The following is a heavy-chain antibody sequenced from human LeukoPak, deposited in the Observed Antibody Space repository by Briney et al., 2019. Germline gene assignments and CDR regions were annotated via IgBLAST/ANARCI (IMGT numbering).Heavy chain of an antibody. Sequence: KPSETLSLTCTVSGGSISSYYWSWLRQPPGKGLEWLGYIYYSGSTNFNPSLKSRVTISVDTSKNQFSLKVSSVTAADTAVYYCARRGGSGRSFDYWGQGTLVTVSS. V-gene: IGHV4-59*01. CDR1: GGSISSYY. CDR2: IYYSGST. D-gene: IGHD3-10*01. CDR3: ARRGGSGRSFDY. J-gene: IGHJ4*02.